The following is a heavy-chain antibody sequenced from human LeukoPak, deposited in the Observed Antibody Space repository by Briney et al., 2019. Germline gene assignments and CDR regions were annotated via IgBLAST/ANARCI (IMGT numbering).Heavy chain of an antibody. V-gene: IGHV3-21*01. CDR3: ARVTEAPYYFDY. Sequence: PGRSLRLSCAASGFTFSSYSMNWVRQAPGKGLAWVSSISSSSSYIYYADSVKGRFTISRDNAKNSLYLQMNSLRAEDTAVYYCARVTEAPYYFDYWGQGTLVTVSS. J-gene: IGHJ4*02. CDR2: ISSSSSYI. CDR1: GFTFSSYS.